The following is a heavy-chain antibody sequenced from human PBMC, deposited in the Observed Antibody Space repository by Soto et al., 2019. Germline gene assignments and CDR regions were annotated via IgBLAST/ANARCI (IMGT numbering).Heavy chain of an antibody. J-gene: IGHJ4*02. CDR2: IYYSGST. CDR3: GRISSHGDSAY. Sequence: SETLSLTCTVSGGSISSSSYYWGWIRQPPGKGLEWIGSIYYSGSTYYNPSLKSRVTISVDTSKNQFSLKLSSVTAADTAVYYCGRISSHGDSAYWGQGTLVTVSS. V-gene: IGHV4-39*01. CDR1: GGSISSSSYY. D-gene: IGHD2-21*01.